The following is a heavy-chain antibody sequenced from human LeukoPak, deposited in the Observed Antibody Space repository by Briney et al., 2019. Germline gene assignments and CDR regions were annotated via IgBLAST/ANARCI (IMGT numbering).Heavy chain of an antibody. V-gene: IGHV1-69*10. D-gene: IGHD3-9*01. CDR2: IILTLDIP. J-gene: IGHJ4*02. CDR1: GGTFSSYA. CDR3: ARAPDILSFFDY. Sequence: GASVKVSCKASGGTFSSYAINWVRQVPGQGLEWMGGIILTLDIPNYAQKFQGRVTITADKFTSTVYMELRSLRSDDTAVYYCARAPDILSFFDYWGQGTLVTVSS.